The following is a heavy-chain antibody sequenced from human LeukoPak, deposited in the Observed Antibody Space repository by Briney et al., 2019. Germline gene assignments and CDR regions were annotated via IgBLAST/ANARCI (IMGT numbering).Heavy chain of an antibody. V-gene: IGHV3-7*01. CDR2: IKQDGSEK. CDR3: ARDARDYDFWSGYLAFDI. CDR1: GFTFSGYW. J-gene: IGHJ3*02. Sequence: GGSLRLSCAASGFTFSGYWMSWVRQAPGKGLEWVANIKQDGSEKYYVDSVKGRFTISRDNAKNSLYLQMNSLRAEDTAVYYCARDARDYDFWSGYLAFDIWGQGTMVTVSS. D-gene: IGHD3-3*01.